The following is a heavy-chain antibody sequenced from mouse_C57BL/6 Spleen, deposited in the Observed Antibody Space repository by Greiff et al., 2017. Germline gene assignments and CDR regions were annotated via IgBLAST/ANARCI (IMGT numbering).Heavy chain of an antibody. CDR2: IDPSDSYT. J-gene: IGHJ1*03. V-gene: IGHV1-59*01. CDR1: GYTFTSYW. D-gene: IGHD1-1*01. Sequence: QVQLQQPGAELVRPGTSVKLSCKASGYTFTSYWMHWVKQRPGQGLEWIGVIDPSDSYTNYNQKFKGKATLTVDTSSSTAYMQLSSLTSEDSAVDYCARPGSSPWYFDVWGTGTTVTVSS. CDR3: ARPGSSPWYFDV.